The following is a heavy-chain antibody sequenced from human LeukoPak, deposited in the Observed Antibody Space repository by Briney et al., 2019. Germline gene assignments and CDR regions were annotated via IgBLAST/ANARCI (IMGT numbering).Heavy chain of an antibody. D-gene: IGHD3-16*01. CDR3: ARVGGDGSPDRY. Sequence: GASAKVSCKASGYTFTSYYMHWVRQAPGQGLEWMGIINPSGGSTSYAQKFQGRVTMTRDMSTSTVYVELSSLRSEDTAVYYCARVGGDGSPDRYWGQGTLVTVSS. CDR1: GYTFTSYY. V-gene: IGHV1-46*01. J-gene: IGHJ4*02. CDR2: INPSGGST.